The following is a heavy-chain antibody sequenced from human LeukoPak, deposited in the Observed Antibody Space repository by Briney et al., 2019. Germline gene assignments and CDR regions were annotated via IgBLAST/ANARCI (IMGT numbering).Heavy chain of an antibody. CDR3: ARGQVDPYEQSYYYYMDV. Sequence: SETLSLTCTVSGGSISSYYWSWIRQPPGKGLEWLGYIYYSGSTNYNPSLKSRVTISVDTSKNQFSLKLSSVTAADTAVYYCARGQVDPYEQSYYYYMDVWGKGTTVTISS. CDR2: IYYSGST. D-gene: IGHD3-3*01. J-gene: IGHJ6*03. CDR1: GGSISSYY. V-gene: IGHV4-59*01.